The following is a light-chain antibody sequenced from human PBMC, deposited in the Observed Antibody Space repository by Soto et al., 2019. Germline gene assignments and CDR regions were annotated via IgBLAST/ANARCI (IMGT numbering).Light chain of an antibody. CDR3: QQYGSSQS. CDR2: GAS. CDR1: QSVSSSY. Sequence: EIVLTQSPGTLSLSPGERATLSCRPSQSVSSSYLAWYQQKPGQAPRLLIYGASSRATGIPDRFSGSGSGTDFTLTISRLEPEDFAVYYCQQYGSSQSFGQGTKVEIK. J-gene: IGKJ1*01. V-gene: IGKV3-20*01.